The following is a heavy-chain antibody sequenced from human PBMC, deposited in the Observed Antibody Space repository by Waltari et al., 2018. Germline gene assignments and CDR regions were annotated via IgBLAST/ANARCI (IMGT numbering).Heavy chain of an antibody. Sequence: MHWVRQAPGKGLEWVAVIWYDGSNKYYADSVKGRFTISRDNSKNTLYLQMNSLRAEDTAVYYCAKRDSFRAFDIWGQGTMVTVSS. CDR2: IWYDGSNK. CDR3: AKRDSFRAFDI. D-gene: IGHD4-4*01. V-gene: IGHV3-33*06. J-gene: IGHJ3*02.